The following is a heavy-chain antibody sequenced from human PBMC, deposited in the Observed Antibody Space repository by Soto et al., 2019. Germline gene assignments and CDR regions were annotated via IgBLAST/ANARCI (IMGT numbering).Heavy chain of an antibody. CDR3: ARDWPSKRSGFDP. CDR2: MNPDSGNT. V-gene: IGHV1-8*01. J-gene: IGHJ5*02. D-gene: IGHD1-1*01. Sequence: QVQLVQSGAEVKKPGASVKVSCKASGYTLTSNDINWVRQATGQGLEWMGWMNPDSGNTGYAQEFQGRLTMTRNTSISTAYMELSSLRSEDTAVYYCARDWPSKRSGFDPWGQGTLVTVSS. CDR1: GYTLTSND.